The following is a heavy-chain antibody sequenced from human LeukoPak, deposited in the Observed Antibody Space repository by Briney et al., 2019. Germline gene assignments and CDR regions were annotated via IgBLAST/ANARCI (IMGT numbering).Heavy chain of an antibody. Sequence: PSETLSLTCAVYGGSFSGYYWSWIRQPPGKRLEWIGEINHSGSTNYNPSLKSRVTISVDTSKNQFSLKLSSVTAADTAVYYCVRGWASHYFDYWGQGTLVTVSS. CDR2: INHSGST. V-gene: IGHV4-34*01. J-gene: IGHJ4*02. D-gene: IGHD7-27*01. CDR1: GGSFSGYY. CDR3: VRGWASHYFDY.